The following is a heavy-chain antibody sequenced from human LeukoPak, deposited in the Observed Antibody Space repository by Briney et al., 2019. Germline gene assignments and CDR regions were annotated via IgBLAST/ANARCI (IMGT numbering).Heavy chain of an antibody. V-gene: IGHV1-8*03. CDR2: MNPNSGNT. Sequence: ASVKVSCKASGYTFTSYDINWVRQATGQGLEWMGWMNPNSGNTGYAQKFQGRVTITRNTSISTAYMELSSLRSEDTAVYYCARDHYDFWSGYLGYYFDYWGQGTLVTVSS. CDR1: GYTFTSYD. J-gene: IGHJ4*02. CDR3: ARDHYDFWSGYLGYYFDY. D-gene: IGHD3-3*01.